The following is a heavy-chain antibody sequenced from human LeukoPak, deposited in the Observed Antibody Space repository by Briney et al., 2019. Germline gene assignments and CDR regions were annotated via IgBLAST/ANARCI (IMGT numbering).Heavy chain of an antibody. CDR2: ISGSGGST. CDR1: GFTFSSYA. CDR3: AKADYYDSSGVSYAFDI. D-gene: IGHD3-22*01. V-gene: IGHV3-23*01. J-gene: IGHJ3*02. Sequence: GSLRLPCSASGFTFSSYAMSLVRQAPGKGLEWVSAISGSGGSTYYADSVKGRFTISRDNSKNTLYLQMNSLRAEDTAVYYCAKADYYDSSGVSYAFDIWGQGTMVTVSS.